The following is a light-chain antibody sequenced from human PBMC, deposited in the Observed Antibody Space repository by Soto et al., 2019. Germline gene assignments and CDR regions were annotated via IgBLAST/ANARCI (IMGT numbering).Light chain of an antibody. CDR3: QQYGSSPLT. J-gene: IGKJ4*01. CDR1: QSVSSN. Sequence: EIVMTQSPGTLSVSPGERVTFSCRASQSVSSNLAWYQQKPGQTPRLFIYGASTRATGIPDRFSGSGSGTEFTLTISRLEPEDFAVYYCQQYGSSPLTFGGGTKVDIK. CDR2: GAS. V-gene: IGKV3-20*01.